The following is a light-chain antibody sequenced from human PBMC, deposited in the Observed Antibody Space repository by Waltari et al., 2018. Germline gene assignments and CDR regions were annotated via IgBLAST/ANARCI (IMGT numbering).Light chain of an antibody. CDR3: ASWDDSLSGYV. Sequence: QSVLTQPPSASGTPGQRVTISCSGSSFNIEHHYLNWYQQFPGTAPKLLIYTNNQRPSGVPDRFSGSKSGTSASLAISGLRSEDEATYYCASWDDSLSGYVFGTGTKVTVL. CDR2: TNN. V-gene: IGLV1-47*01. J-gene: IGLJ1*01. CDR1: SFNIEHHY.